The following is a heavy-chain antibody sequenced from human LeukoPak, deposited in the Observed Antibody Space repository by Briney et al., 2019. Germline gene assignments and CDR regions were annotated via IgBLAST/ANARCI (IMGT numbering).Heavy chain of an antibody. V-gene: IGHV1-2*06. CDR3: ARDEALLWFGELLGELFDP. D-gene: IGHD3-10*01. CDR2: INPNSGGT. Sequence: GASVKVSCKASGYTFTGYCMHWVRQAPGQGLEWMGRINPNSGGTNYAQKFQGRVTMTRDTSISTAYMELSRLRSDDTAVYYCARDEALLWFGELLGELFDPWGQGTLVTVSS. J-gene: IGHJ5*02. CDR1: GYTFTGYC.